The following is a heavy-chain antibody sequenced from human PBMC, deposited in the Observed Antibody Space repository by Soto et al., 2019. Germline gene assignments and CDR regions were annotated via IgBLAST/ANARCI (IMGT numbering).Heavy chain of an antibody. D-gene: IGHD2-2*01. Sequence: QVQLQESGPGLVKPSETLSLTCTVSGGSISSYYWSWIRQPPGKGLEWIGYIYDRGSTNYNPSHKIRFTISVDTSKNQCSLKLSSVTAADTAVYYCARDPALSAGPSYDYWGQVTLVTVSS. CDR2: IYDRGST. V-gene: IGHV4-59*01. J-gene: IGHJ4*02. CDR1: GGSISSYY. CDR3: ARDPALSAGPSYDY.